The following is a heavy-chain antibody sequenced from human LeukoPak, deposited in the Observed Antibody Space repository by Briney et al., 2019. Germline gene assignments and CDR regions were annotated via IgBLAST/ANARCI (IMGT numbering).Heavy chain of an antibody. D-gene: IGHD5-12*01. V-gene: IGHV3-23*01. CDR3: AKDRGGGYGWFDP. Sequence: GGSLRLSCAASGFTFSSYAMSWVRQTPGKGLEWVSAISGSGGSIYYADSVKGRFTISRDNSKNTLYLQMNSLRAEDTAVYYCAKDRGGGYGWFDPWGQGTLVTVSS. CDR1: GFTFSSYA. CDR2: ISGSGGSI. J-gene: IGHJ5*02.